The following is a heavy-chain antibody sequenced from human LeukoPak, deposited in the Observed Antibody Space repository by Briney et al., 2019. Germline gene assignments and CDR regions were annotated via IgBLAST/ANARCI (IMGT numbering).Heavy chain of an antibody. Sequence: ASVKVSSKASGYKFTEDYMHWVRQAPGQGLEFMGWINPDSGFTNYAQKFKGMVTMTRDTSISTAYLEVRSLTSDDTAVYYCAPTAEAYTSWWKVWGQGTLVTVSS. D-gene: IGHD3-16*01. CDR2: INPDSGFT. CDR3: APTAEAYTSWWKV. J-gene: IGHJ4*02. CDR1: GYKFTEDY. V-gene: IGHV1-2*02.